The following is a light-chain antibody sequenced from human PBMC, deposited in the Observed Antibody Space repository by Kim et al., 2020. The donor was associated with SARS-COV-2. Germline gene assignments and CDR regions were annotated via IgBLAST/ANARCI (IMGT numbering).Light chain of an antibody. CDR2: GAS. Sequence: VSPGERVTLSCRASHDISGHLSWHQQTPCQAPRLLFYGASTRATGIPARFSGSGSGTEFTLTINSLQSEDSAVYYWQQYTNWPRTFGQGTRVDIK. J-gene: IGKJ1*01. V-gene: IGKV3-15*01. CDR1: HDISGH. CDR3: QQYTNWPRT.